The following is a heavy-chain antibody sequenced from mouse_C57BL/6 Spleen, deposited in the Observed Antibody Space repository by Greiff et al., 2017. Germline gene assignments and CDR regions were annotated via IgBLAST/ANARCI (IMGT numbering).Heavy chain of an antibody. CDR2: IYPGDGDT. Sequence: QVQLKESGPELVKPGASVKISCKASGYAFSSSWMNWVKQRPGKGLEWIGRIYPGDGDTNYNGKFKGKATLTADKSSSTAYMQLSSLTSEDSAVYFCARWGTPAWFAYWGQGTLVTVSA. D-gene: IGHD3-3*01. CDR1: GYAFSSSW. J-gene: IGHJ3*01. CDR3: ARWGTPAWFAY. V-gene: IGHV1-82*01.